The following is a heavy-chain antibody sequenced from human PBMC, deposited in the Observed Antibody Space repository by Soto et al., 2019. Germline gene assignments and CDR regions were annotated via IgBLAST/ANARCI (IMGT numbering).Heavy chain of an antibody. J-gene: IGHJ4*02. CDR1: GGSISSGGYY. D-gene: IGHD1-26*01. Sequence: QVQLQESGPGLVKPSQTLSLTCTVSGGSISSGGYYWSWIRQHPGKGLESIGCIYYSGSTYYNPSLMSLVTITVDTSKHQFSLKLTSVTAADTAVYYCAGIYSGSPGGTLRYWGQGTLVTVSS. V-gene: IGHV4-31*01. CDR2: IYYSGST. CDR3: AGIYSGSPGGTLRY.